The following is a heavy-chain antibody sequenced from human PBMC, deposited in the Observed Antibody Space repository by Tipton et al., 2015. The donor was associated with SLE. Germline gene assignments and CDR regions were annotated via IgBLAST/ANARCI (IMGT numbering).Heavy chain of an antibody. D-gene: IGHD6-13*01. CDR3: ARETYSSSWNFDY. J-gene: IGHJ4*02. CDR1: GGSITSGSYY. Sequence: TLSLTYTVSGGSITSGSYYWSWIRQPAGKGLEWIGRIYTSGSTDYNPSLKSRVTISVDTSKKQFSLKLSSVTAADTAVYYCARETYSSSWNFDYWGQGTLVTVSS. CDR2: IYTSGST. V-gene: IGHV4-61*02.